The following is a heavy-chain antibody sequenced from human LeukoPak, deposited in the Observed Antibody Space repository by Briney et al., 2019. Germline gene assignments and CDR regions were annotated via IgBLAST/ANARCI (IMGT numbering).Heavy chain of an antibody. V-gene: IGHV1-69*06. D-gene: IGHD1-14*01. CDR1: GGTFSWYA. J-gene: IGHJ6*03. CDR3: ARAETNMAYYYYYYMDV. CDR2: IIPIFGTA. Sequence: ASVKVSCKASGGTFSWYAVSWVRQAPGQGLEWMGRIIPIFGTANYAQKFQGRVTITADKSTSTAYMELSSQRSEDTAVYYCARAETNMAYYYYYYMDVWGKGTTVTVSS.